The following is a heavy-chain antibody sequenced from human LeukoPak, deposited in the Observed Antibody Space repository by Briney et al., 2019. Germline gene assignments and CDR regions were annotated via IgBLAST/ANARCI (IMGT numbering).Heavy chain of an antibody. J-gene: IGHJ4*02. D-gene: IGHD5-24*01. Sequence: GESLKISCQGFGYPFATSWIGWVRQLPGKGLEWTAIIYAGNSDAKYSPSFQGQVSISTDRSISTAYLHWSSLKASDTAIYYCAIINHPDGRVYWGQGTLVTVLS. CDR3: AIINHPDGRVY. V-gene: IGHV5-51*01. CDR1: GYPFATSW. CDR2: IYAGNSDA.